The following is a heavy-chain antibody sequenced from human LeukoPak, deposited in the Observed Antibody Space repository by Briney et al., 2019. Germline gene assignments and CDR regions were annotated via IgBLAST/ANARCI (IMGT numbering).Heavy chain of an antibody. D-gene: IGHD2-21*02. CDR2: ISSSSSYI. CDR3: ARDPAYCGGDCYSLYYYYYYMDV. J-gene: IGHJ6*03. Sequence: GGSLRLSCAASGFTFSSYSMNWVRQAPGKGLEWVSSISSSSSYIYYADSVKGRFTISRDNAKNSLYLQMNSLRAEDTAVYYCARDPAYCGGDCYSLYYYYYYMDVWGKGTTVTISS. CDR1: GFTFSSYS. V-gene: IGHV3-21*01.